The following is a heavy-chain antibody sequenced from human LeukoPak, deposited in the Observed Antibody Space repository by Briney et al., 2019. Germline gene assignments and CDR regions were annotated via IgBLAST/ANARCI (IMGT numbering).Heavy chain of an antibody. CDR3: ARGRDNYRSGDS. CDR2: MYYDGTS. V-gene: IGHV4-61*08. D-gene: IGHD3-10*01. J-gene: IGHJ4*02. Sequence: PSETLSLTCTVSGGSVSSGGYYWNWIRQPPGKGLECLGYMYYDGTSNYNPSLKSRVTISIDSSKNQFSLRLSSVTAADTAVYYCARGRDNYRSGDSWRQGILVTVS. CDR1: GGSVSSGGYY.